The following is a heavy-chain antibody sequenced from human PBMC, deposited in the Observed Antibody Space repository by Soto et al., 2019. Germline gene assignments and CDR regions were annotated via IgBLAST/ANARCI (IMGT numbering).Heavy chain of an antibody. Sequence: LRLSFAASGFTFSSYAMSWVRQAPGKGLEWVSAISGSGGSTYHADSVKGRFTISRDNSKNTLYLQMNSLRAEDTAVYYCAKDWSGGWYSPLGMDVWGQGTTVTVSS. CDR2: ISGSGGST. CDR3: AKDWSGGWYSPLGMDV. V-gene: IGHV3-23*01. CDR1: GFTFSSYA. J-gene: IGHJ6*02. D-gene: IGHD6-19*01.